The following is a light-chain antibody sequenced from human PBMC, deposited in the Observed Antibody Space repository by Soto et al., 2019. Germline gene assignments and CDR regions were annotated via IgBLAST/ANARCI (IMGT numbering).Light chain of an antibody. CDR2: KVS. J-gene: IGKJ1*01. CDR3: MQATQSPWT. V-gene: IGKV2-24*01. CDR1: HSLVHNDGNTY. Sequence: DIVMTQTPLSSPVTLGQAASISCRSSHSLVHNDGNTYLSWFQQSPGQPPRLLIYKVSDRLSGDPDRFSGSGAGTDFTLTNIRVEAEEFGGYYCMQATQSPWTFGQGTKVQI.